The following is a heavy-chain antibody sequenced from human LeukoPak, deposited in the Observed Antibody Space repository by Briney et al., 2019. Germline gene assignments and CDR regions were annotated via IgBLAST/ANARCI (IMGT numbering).Heavy chain of an antibody. D-gene: IGHD3-22*01. J-gene: IGHJ4*02. CDR2: INPSGGST. CDR3: ARAQGASYYYDSSGEFDY. Sequence: ASVKVSCKASGYTFTGYYMHWVRQAPGQGLEWMGIINPSGGSTSYAQKFQGRVTMTRDTSTSTVYMELSSLRSEDTAVYYCARAQGASYYYDSSGEFDYWGQGTLVTVSS. CDR1: GYTFTGYY. V-gene: IGHV1-46*01.